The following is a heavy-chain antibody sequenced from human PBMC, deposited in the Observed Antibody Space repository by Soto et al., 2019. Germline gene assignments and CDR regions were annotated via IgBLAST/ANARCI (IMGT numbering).Heavy chain of an antibody. CDR3: AKLWGYYFES. J-gene: IGHJ4*02. V-gene: IGHV3-53*01. Sequence: GGSLRLSCAASGFSVNNIYMTWVRQTPGRRPEWVAVIYTRGSTHYADFATGRFTFSRDNSKNTLYLQMNSLRPEDTAVYYCAKLWGYYFESWGPGTLVTVSS. D-gene: IGHD2-21*01. CDR2: IYTRGST. CDR1: GFSVNNIY.